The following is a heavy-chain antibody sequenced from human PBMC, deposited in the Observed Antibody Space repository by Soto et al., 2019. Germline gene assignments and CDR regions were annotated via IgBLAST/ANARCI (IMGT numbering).Heavy chain of an antibody. Sequence: EVQLVESGGGLAQPGGSLRLSCAASGFTLSNYAMDWVRQAPGKGLEYVSGISGNGGSTYYANPVKDRFTISRDNSKNTLYLQMGSLRPEDMAVYYCARRARPDFYYMDVWGKGTTVTVSS. CDR1: GFTLSNYA. V-gene: IGHV3-64*01. J-gene: IGHJ6*03. D-gene: IGHD6-6*01. CDR3: ARRARPDFYYMDV. CDR2: ISGNGGST.